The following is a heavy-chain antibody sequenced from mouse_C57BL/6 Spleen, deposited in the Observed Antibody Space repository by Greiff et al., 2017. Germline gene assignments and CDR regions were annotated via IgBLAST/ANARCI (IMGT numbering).Heavy chain of an antibody. CDR3: ARSGTGSYFDY. CDR2: INPSNGGT. CDR1: GYTFTSYW. D-gene: IGHD4-1*01. V-gene: IGHV1-53*01. J-gene: IGHJ2*01. Sequence: QVHVKQPGTELVKPGASVKLSCKASGYTFTSYWMHWVKQRPGQGLEWIGNINPSNGGTNYNEKFKSKATLTVDKSSSTAYMQLSSLTSEDSAVYYCARSGTGSYFDYWGQGTTLTVSS.